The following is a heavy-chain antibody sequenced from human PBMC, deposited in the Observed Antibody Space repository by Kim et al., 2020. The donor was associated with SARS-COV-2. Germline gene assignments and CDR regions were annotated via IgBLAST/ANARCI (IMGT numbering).Heavy chain of an antibody. V-gene: IGHV1-18*01. CDR3: ARITNPPTPLLEWLRFPYYYYGMDV. CDR2: ISAYNGNT. D-gene: IGHD3-3*01. Sequence: ASVKVSCKASGYTFTSYGISWVRQAPGQGLEWMGWISAYNGNTNYAQKLQGRVTMTTDTSTSTAYMELRSLRSDDTAVYYCARITNPPTPLLEWLRFPYYYYGMDVWGQGTTVTVSS. J-gene: IGHJ6*02. CDR1: GYTFTSYG.